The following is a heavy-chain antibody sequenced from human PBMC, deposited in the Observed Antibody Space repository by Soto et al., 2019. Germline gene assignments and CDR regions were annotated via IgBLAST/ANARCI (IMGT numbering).Heavy chain of an antibody. CDR2: IYYSGST. J-gene: IGHJ6*02. CDR3: ARDYYDSSGYYYYYYGMDV. V-gene: IGHV4-30-4*01. CDR1: GGSIGSGDYY. D-gene: IGHD3-22*01. Sequence: SETLSLTCTVSGGSIGSGDYYWSWIRQPPGKGLEWIGYIYYSGSTYYNPSLKSRVTISVDTSKNQFSLKLSSVTAADTAVYYCARDYYDSSGYYYYYYGMDVWGQGTTVTVSS.